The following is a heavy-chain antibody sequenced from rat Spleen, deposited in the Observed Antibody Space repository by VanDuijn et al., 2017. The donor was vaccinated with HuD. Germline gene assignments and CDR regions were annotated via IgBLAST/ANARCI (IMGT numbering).Heavy chain of an antibody. CDR3: ARHNSGYGVMDA. V-gene: IGHV5S23*01. Sequence: EVQLVESGGGLVQPGRSLKLSCADSGFTFSSYDMAWVRQAPTKGLEWVASITTGGGNTYYRDSVKGRFTISRDNSKNTLYLQMDSLRSEDTATYYCARHNSGYGVMDAWGQGASVTVSS. CDR2: ITTGGGNT. J-gene: IGHJ4*01. D-gene: IGHD4-3*01. CDR1: GFTFSSYD.